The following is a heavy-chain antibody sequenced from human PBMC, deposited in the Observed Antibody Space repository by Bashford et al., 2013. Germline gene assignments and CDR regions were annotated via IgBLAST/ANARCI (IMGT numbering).Heavy chain of an antibody. Sequence: ASVKVSCKASGYTFTSYGINWVRQAPGQGLEWVAWISAYNGATNYAQKLQGRVTMTTDTSTSTAYMELRSLRSDDTAVYYCAKWTSVCDSTDCRSFFDFWGQETLVTVSS. V-gene: IGHV1-18*01. CDR1: GYTFTSYG. CDR2: ISAYNGAT. J-gene: IGHJ4*02. D-gene: IGHD2-21*01. CDR3: AKWTSVCDSTDCRSFFDF.